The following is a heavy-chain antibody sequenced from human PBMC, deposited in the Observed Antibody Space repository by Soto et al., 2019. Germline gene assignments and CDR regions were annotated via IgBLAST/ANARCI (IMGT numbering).Heavy chain of an antibody. V-gene: IGHV3-64D*08. J-gene: IGHJ6*02. D-gene: IGHD5-18*01. CDR3: VKFAAMVTLEYYYGMDV. CDR1: GFTFSSYA. Sequence: GGSLRLSCSASGFTFSSYAMHWVRQAPGKGLEYVSAISSNGGSTYYADSVKGRFTISRDNSKNTLYLQMSSLRAEDTAVYYCVKFAAMVTLEYYYGMDVWGQGNTVTVSS. CDR2: ISSNGGST.